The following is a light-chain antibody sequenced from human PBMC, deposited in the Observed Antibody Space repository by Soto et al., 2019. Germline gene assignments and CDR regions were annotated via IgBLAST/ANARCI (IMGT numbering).Light chain of an antibody. Sequence: QSALTQPRSVSGSPGQSVTISCTGTSSDVGGYNYVSWYQQHPGKAPKLMIYDVSKRPSGVPDRFSGSKSGNTASLTISGLQAEDEADYYGCSYAGSYTPDVFGTGTKLTVL. CDR3: CSYAGSYTPDV. CDR1: SSDVGGYNY. V-gene: IGLV2-11*01. J-gene: IGLJ1*01. CDR2: DVS.